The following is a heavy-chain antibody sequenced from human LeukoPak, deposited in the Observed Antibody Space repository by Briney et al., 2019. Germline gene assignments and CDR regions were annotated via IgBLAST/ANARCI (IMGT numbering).Heavy chain of an antibody. CDR1: GGSISSYY. V-gene: IGHV4-59*01. J-gene: IGHJ4*02. CDR3: ARGPTTVTGFDY. Sequence: SETLSLTCTVSGGSISSYYWSWIRQPPGKGLEWIGYIYYSGSTNYNPSLKSRVTISVDTSKNQFSLKLSSVTAADTAVYYCARGPTTVTGFDYWGQGTLVTVSP. CDR2: IYYSGST. D-gene: IGHD4-17*01.